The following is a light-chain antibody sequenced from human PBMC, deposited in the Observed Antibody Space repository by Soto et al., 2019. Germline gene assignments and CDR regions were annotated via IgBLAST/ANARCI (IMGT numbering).Light chain of an antibody. CDR3: SSYTSRSPFV. CDR2: DVS. Sequence: QSVLTQPASVSGPPGQSITISCTGSSSDVGGYNYVSWYQQHPGKAPKLMIYDVSNRPPGVSNRFSGSKSGNTASLTISGLQAEDEAVFYCSSYTSRSPFVFRSGTKVTVL. CDR1: SSDVGGYNY. J-gene: IGLJ1*01. V-gene: IGLV2-14*01.